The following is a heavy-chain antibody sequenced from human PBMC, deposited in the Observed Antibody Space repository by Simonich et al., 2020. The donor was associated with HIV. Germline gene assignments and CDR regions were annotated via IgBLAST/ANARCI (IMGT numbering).Heavy chain of an antibody. Sequence: QVQLQQWGAGLLKPSETLSLTCAVYGGSFSGYYWSWIRQPPGKGLGLIGEINHSGITNYKSSLHSRATISVDKSKNQFSLKLSSVTAADTAIYYCARRDRELILYFDYWGQGNLVTVSS. CDR2: INHSGIT. CDR1: GGSFSGYY. CDR3: ARRDRELILYFDY. J-gene: IGHJ4*02. V-gene: IGHV4-34*01. D-gene: IGHD3-3*01.